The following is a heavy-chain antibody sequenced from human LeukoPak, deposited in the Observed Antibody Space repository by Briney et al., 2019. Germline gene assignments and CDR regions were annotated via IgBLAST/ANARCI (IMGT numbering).Heavy chain of an antibody. Sequence: SETLSLTCTVSGGSISSYYWSWIRQPAGKGLEWIGRIYTSGSTYYNPPLKSRVTISVDTSKNQFSLKLSSVTAADTTVYYCARHAIDSSGYYLDYFDYWGQGTLVTVSS. D-gene: IGHD3-22*01. CDR2: IYTSGST. J-gene: IGHJ4*02. CDR3: ARHAIDSSGYYLDYFDY. CDR1: GGSISSYY. V-gene: IGHV4-4*07.